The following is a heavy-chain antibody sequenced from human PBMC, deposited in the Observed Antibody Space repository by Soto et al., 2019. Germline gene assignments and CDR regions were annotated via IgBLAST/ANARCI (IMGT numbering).Heavy chain of an antibody. CDR2: ISSSSSTI. V-gene: IGHV3-48*01. CDR3: ASLFHYDILTGPTS. D-gene: IGHD3-9*01. J-gene: IGHJ4*02. Sequence: AVAEVSSSRFSTNCVRKNPGKGLEWVSYISSSSSTIYYADSVKGRFTISRDNAKNSLYLQMNSLRAEDTAVYYCASLFHYDILTGPTSWGQGTLVTVSS. CDR1: EVSSSRFS.